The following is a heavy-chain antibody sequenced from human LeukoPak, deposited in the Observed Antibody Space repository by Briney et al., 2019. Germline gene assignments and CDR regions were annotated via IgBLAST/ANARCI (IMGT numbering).Heavy chain of an antibody. Sequence: GGSLRLSCAASGFTFSGSAMHWVRQASGKGLEWVGRIRSKANSYATAYAASVKGRFTISRDDSKNTAYLQVNSLKTEDTAVYYCTRSYVDPYYYYYMDVWGKGTTVTVSS. V-gene: IGHV3-73*01. CDR1: GFTFSGSA. J-gene: IGHJ6*03. CDR2: IRSKANSYAT. D-gene: IGHD3-16*01. CDR3: TRSYVDPYYYYYMDV.